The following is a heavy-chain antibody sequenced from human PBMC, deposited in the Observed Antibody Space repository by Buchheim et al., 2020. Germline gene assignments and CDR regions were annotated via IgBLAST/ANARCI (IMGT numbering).Heavy chain of an antibody. J-gene: IGHJ4*02. D-gene: IGHD3-3*01. CDR3: AKNRLRFLEWLAFIHFDY. CDR1: GFTFSSYA. Sequence: EVQLLESGGGLVQPGGSLRLSCAASGFTFSSYAMSWVRQAPGKGLEWVSAISGSGGSTYYADSVKGRLTISRDNSKNTLYLQMNSLRAEDTAVYYCAKNRLRFLEWLAFIHFDYWGQGTL. V-gene: IGHV3-23*01. CDR2: ISGSGGST.